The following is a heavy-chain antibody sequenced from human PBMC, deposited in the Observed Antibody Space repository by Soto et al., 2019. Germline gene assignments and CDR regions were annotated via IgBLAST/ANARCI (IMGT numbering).Heavy chain of an antibody. CDR2: ISSSSSYI. Sequence: EVQLVESGGGLVKAGGSLRLSCAASGFTFSSYSMNWVRQAPGKGLEWVSSISSSSSYIYYADSVKGRFTISRDNAKNSLYLQMNSLRAEDTAVYYCARTVVVPAALDYWGQGTLVTVSS. CDR1: GFTFSSYS. D-gene: IGHD2-2*01. CDR3: ARTVVVPAALDY. J-gene: IGHJ4*02. V-gene: IGHV3-21*01.